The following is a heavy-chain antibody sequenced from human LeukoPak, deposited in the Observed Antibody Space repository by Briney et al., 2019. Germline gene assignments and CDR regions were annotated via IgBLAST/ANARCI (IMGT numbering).Heavy chain of an antibody. Sequence: GASVKVSCKASGYTFTSYYMHWVRQAPGQGLEWMGIINPSGGSTSYAQKFQGRVTMTRGMSTSTVYMELSSLRSEDTAVYYCARVNHYYDSSGYRYFQHWGQGTLVTVSS. CDR1: GYTFTSYY. CDR3: ARVNHYYDSSGYRYFQH. CDR2: INPSGGST. D-gene: IGHD3-22*01. J-gene: IGHJ1*01. V-gene: IGHV1-46*01.